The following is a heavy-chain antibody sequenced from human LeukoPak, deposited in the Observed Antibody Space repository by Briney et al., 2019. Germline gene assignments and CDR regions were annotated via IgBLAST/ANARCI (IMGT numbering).Heavy chain of an antibody. CDR3: ARVELVPYFDY. CDR2: ISAYNGNT. V-gene: IGHV1-18*01. CDR1: GYTFTSYD. Sequence: GASVKVSCKASGYTFTSYDINWVRQAAGQGLEWMGWISAYNGNTNYAQKLQGRVTMTTGTSTSTAYMELRSLRSDDTAVYYCARVELVPYFDYWGQGTLVTVSS. D-gene: IGHD6-6*01. J-gene: IGHJ4*02.